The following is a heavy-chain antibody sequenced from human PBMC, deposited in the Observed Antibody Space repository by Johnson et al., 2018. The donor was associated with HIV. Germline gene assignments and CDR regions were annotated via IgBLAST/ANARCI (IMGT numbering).Heavy chain of an antibody. D-gene: IGHD4-11*01. CDR3: ARGLRLDDAFDI. Sequence: QVQLVESGGGLVQPGGSLRLSCAASGFIFSDYYMNWIRQAPGKGLEWVSYFSSSGPTIYYADSVKGRFTISRDNAKNSLYLQMNSLRAEDTAVYYCARGLRLDDAFDIWGQGTMVTVSS. V-gene: IGHV3-11*04. CDR2: FSSSGPTI. CDR1: GFIFSDYY. J-gene: IGHJ3*02.